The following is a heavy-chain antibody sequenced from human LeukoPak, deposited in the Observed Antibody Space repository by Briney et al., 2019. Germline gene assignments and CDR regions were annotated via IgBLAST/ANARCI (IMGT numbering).Heavy chain of an antibody. Sequence: GGSLRLSCVASGFTFSSYWMHWVRQAPGKGLVWVSRIESDGSSTSYADSVKGRFTISRDNSKNTLYLQMNSLRAEDTAVYYCAKDRGDPYYFDYWGQGTLVTVSS. CDR2: IESDGSST. CDR3: AKDRGDPYYFDY. J-gene: IGHJ4*02. CDR1: GFTFSSYW. V-gene: IGHV3-74*01. D-gene: IGHD3-10*01.